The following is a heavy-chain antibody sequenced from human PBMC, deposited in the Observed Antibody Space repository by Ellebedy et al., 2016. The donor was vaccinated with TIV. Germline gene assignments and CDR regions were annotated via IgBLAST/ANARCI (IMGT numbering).Heavy chain of an antibody. Sequence: MPSETLSLTCTVSGGPISSYYWGWIRQPPGKGLEYIGSMYYGGSTYYKPSLKSRVTISIVTSKSQFSLKLSSVTAADTAVFYCARQGWNSFRFNYYYYGMDVWGQGTTVTVSS. D-gene: IGHD1-7*01. J-gene: IGHJ6*02. V-gene: IGHV4-39*01. CDR2: MYYGGST. CDR1: GGPISSYY. CDR3: ARQGWNSFRFNYYYYGMDV.